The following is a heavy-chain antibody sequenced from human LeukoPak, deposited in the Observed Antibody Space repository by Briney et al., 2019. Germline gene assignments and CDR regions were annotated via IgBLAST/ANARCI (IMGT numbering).Heavy chain of an antibody. CDR1: GFIFSNYA. D-gene: IGHD2/OR15-2a*01. Sequence: PGGSLRLSCAASGFIFSNYAMSWVRQAPGKGLQWASAFSGSGGSTYYADSVKGRFTISRDNSRNTLYLQMNSLRAEDTAVYYCARSGLSRFGFWGQGTLVTVSS. J-gene: IGHJ4*02. CDR2: FSGSGGST. V-gene: IGHV3-23*01. CDR3: ARSGLSRFGF.